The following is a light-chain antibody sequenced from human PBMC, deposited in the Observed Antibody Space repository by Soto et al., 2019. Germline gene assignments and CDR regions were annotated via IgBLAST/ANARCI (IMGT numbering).Light chain of an antibody. CDR1: SSNIGAGYD. V-gene: IGLV1-40*01. J-gene: IGLJ2*01. CDR2: GNS. CDR3: QSYDSSLSGLNVV. Sequence: QSVLTQPPSVSGAPGQRVTISCTGSSSNIGAGYDVHWYQQLPGTAPKLLIYGNSNRPSGVPDRFSGSKSGTSASLAITGLQADDEADYYCQSYDSSLSGLNVVFGGGTKLTVL.